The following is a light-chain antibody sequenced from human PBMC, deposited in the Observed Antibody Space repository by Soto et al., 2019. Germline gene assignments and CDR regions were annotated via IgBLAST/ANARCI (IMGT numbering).Light chain of an antibody. J-gene: IGKJ4*01. CDR2: GAA. Sequence: DIQMTQSPSSLSASVGDRVTITCRASQGINTDLAWLQQKPGKAPRSLIYGAANLQSGVPSRFSGRGSGTDFTLTISSLQPEDFGTYYCQHHNSYPLTFGGGTKVEVK. CDR1: QGINTD. CDR3: QHHNSYPLT. V-gene: IGKV1-16*01.